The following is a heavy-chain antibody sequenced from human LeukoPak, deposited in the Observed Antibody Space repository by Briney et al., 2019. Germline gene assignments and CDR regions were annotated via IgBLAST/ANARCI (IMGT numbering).Heavy chain of an antibody. Sequence: ASVKVSCKASGYTFTSYGISWVRQAPGQGLEWMGWISAYNGNTNYAQKLQGRVTMTTDTSTSTAYMELRSLRSDDTAVYYCARLLHRDYVWGSYRYHFDYWGQGTLVTVSS. CDR2: ISAYNGNT. V-gene: IGHV1-18*01. CDR1: GYTFTSYG. J-gene: IGHJ4*02. CDR3: ARLLHRDYVWGSYRYHFDY. D-gene: IGHD3-16*02.